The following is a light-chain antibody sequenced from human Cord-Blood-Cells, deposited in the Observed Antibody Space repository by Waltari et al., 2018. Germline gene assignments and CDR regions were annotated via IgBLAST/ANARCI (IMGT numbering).Light chain of an antibody. V-gene: IGLV2-11*01. CDR1: SSDVGGYNY. CDR2: DVS. J-gene: IGLJ3*02. Sequence: QSALPQPRSVSGSPGQSVTSSCTGTSSDVGGYNYVSWYQQHPGKAPKLMIYDVSKRPSGVPDRFSGSKSGNTASLTISGLQAEDEADYYCCSYAGSYTWVFGGGTKLTVL. CDR3: CSYAGSYTWV.